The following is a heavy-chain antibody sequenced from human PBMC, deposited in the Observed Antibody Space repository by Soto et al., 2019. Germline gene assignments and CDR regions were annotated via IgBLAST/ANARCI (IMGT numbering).Heavy chain of an antibody. CDR3: ARDYDFGGRLPDY. CDR2: ISYDGSTK. J-gene: IGHJ4*02. D-gene: IGHD3-3*01. CDR1: GFTFRDYS. V-gene: IGHV3-30-3*01. Sequence: GGSLRLSCVASGFTFRDYSMHWVRQAPGKGLEWLAVISYDGSTKYYADSVKGRFTVSRDNSKNTLYLKMHSLRAGDTVFFFWARDYDFGGRLPDYWGKGTLVPVSS.